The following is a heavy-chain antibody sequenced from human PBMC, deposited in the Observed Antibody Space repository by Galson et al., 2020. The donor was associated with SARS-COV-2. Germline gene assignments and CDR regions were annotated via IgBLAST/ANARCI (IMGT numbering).Heavy chain of an antibody. CDR3: ARHGGAVAGRYFDY. CDR2: IYYSGSA. D-gene: IGHD6-19*01. CDR1: GGSISTTTHY. J-gene: IGHJ4*02. V-gene: IGHV4-39*01. Sequence: ETSETLPLTCTVSGGSISTTTHYWDWIRQPPGKGLEWIGSIYYSGSAYYNPSLKSRVTISVDTSKNQFSLKLRSVTAADTAVYYCARHGGAVAGRYFDYWGQGTLVTVSS.